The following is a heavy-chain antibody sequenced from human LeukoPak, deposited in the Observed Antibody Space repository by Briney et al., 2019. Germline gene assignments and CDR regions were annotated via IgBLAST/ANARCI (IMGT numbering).Heavy chain of an antibody. CDR3: AKDIDWLAFED. Sequence: GGSLRLSCAASGFTFSNYGMTWVRQAPGKGPEWVSGIGPSGDKTYYADSVKGRFTISRDNSENTVYLQMNSLRVEDTAVYYCAKDIDWLAFEDWGQGTLVTVSS. J-gene: IGHJ4*02. CDR1: GFTFSNYG. CDR2: IGPSGDKT. D-gene: IGHD6-19*01. V-gene: IGHV3-23*01.